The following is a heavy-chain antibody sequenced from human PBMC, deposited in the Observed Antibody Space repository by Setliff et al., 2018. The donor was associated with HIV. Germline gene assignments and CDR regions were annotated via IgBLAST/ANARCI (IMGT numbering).Heavy chain of an antibody. CDR3: AKSPSLSYSSGWYYFDY. Sequence: GSLRLSCATSRFSFSTFWMTWVRQAPGKGLEWIANINEDGNKKYHADSVWGRFTISRDNAKNSLYLQMNSLRAEDTAVYYCAKSPSLSYSSGWYYFDYWGQGTLVTVSS. CDR1: RFSFSTFW. J-gene: IGHJ4*02. D-gene: IGHD6-19*01. V-gene: IGHV3-7*03. CDR2: INEDGNKK.